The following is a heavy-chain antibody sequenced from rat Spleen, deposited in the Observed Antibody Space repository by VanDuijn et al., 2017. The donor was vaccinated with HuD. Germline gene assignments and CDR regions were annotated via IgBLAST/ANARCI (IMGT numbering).Heavy chain of an antibody. D-gene: IGHD1-2*01. CDR3: ARERGYSRNFDY. CDR1: GFTFSNYD. Sequence: EVQLVESGGGLVQPGRSLKLSCAASGFTFSNYDMAWVRQAPTKGLEWVASIVTSGGTTYYRDSVKGRFTVSRDNAKSTLYLQMDSLRSEDTATYYCARERGYSRNFDYWGQGVMVTVSS. CDR2: IVTSGGTT. J-gene: IGHJ2*01. V-gene: IGHV5-25*01.